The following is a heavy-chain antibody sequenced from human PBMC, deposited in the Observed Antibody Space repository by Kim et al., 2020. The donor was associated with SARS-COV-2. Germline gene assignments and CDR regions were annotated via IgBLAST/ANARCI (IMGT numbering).Heavy chain of an antibody. CDR2: INPNSGGT. Sequence: ASVKVSCKASGYTFTGYYIHWVRQAPGQGLEWMGWINPNSGGTNYAQKFQGRVTMTRDTSISTAYMELSRLRSDDTAIYYCARERSFSEWYGIEYWGQGTLVTVSS. D-gene: IGHD6-19*01. V-gene: IGHV1-2*02. CDR1: GYTFTGYY. J-gene: IGHJ4*02. CDR3: ARERSFSEWYGIEY.